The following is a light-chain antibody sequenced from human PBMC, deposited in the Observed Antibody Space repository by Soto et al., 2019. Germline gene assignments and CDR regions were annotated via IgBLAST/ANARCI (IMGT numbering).Light chain of an antibody. J-gene: IGKJ1*01. CDR3: QQYGTSLSWT. V-gene: IGKV3-20*01. CDR1: QSVTSSY. CDR2: GAS. Sequence: EIVLTQSPGTLSLSPGERATPSCRASQSVTSSYLTWYQQKPGQAPRLLIYGASSRAAGIPDRFSGSGSGTDFTLTINRLEPEDFTVYYCQQYGTSLSWTFGQGTKV.